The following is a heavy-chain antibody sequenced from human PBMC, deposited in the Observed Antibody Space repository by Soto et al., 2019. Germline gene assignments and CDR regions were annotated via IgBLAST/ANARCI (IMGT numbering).Heavy chain of an antibody. J-gene: IGHJ6*02. Sequence: PSETLSLTCAVSGGSISSSNWWSWVRQPPGKGLEGSGEIYHSGSTNYNPSLKSRVTISVDKSKNQFSLKLSSVTAADTAVYYCARLDLVVVPGYYYYGMDVWGQGTTVTVSS. CDR1: GGSISSSNW. CDR2: IYHSGST. D-gene: IGHD2-2*01. CDR3: ARLDLVVVPGYYYYGMDV. V-gene: IGHV4-4*02.